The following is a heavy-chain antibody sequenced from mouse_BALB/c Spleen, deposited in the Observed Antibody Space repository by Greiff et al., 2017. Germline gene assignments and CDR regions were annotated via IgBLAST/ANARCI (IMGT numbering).Heavy chain of an antibody. V-gene: IGHV2-6-4*01. D-gene: IGHD2-4*01. CDR3: ARNRGYDYDATRGGFAY. CDR1: GFSLSRYS. J-gene: IGHJ3*01. CDR2: IWGGGST. Sequence: VMLVESGPGLVAPSQSLSITCTVSGFSLSRYSVHWVRQPPGKGLEWLGMIWGGGSTDYNSALKSRLSISKDNSKSQVFLKMNSLQTDDTAMYYCARNRGYDYDATRGGFAYWGQGTLVTVSA.